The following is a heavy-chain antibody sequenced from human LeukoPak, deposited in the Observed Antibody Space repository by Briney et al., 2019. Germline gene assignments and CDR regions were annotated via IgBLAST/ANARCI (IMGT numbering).Heavy chain of an antibody. CDR1: GFTFSSYA. CDR2: ISYDGSNK. Sequence: GRSLRLSCAASGFTFSSYAMHWVRQAPGKGLEWVAVISYDGSNKYYADSVKGRFTISRDNSKNTLYLQMNSLRAEDTAVYYCAKKHCSGGSCYSETGFDYWGQGTLVTVSS. CDR3: AKKHCSGGSCYSETGFDY. D-gene: IGHD2-15*01. J-gene: IGHJ4*02. V-gene: IGHV3-30-3*01.